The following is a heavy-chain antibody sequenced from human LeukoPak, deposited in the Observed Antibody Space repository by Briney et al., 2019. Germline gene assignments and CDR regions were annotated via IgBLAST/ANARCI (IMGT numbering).Heavy chain of an antibody. D-gene: IGHD4-17*01. CDR2: ISGSGGST. J-gene: IGHJ4*02. CDR3: AKDPFDYGGPGLGDFDY. V-gene: IGHV3-23*01. CDR1: GFTFSSYA. Sequence: GGSLRLSCAASGFTFSSYAMSWVRQAPRKGLEWVSAISGSGGSTYYADSVKGRFTISRDNSKNTLNLQMNSLRAEDTAVYYCAKDPFDYGGPGLGDFDYWGQGTLVTVSS.